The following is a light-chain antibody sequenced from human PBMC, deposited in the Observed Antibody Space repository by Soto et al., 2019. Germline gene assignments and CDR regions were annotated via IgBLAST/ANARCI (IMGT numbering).Light chain of an antibody. CDR2: LAS. V-gene: IGKV2-28*01. CDR1: QSLLHRNGYNY. J-gene: IGKJ5*01. CDR3: MQALQPLT. Sequence: DIVMTQSPLSLPVTPGEPASISCRSSQSLLHRNGYNYLDWYLQKPGQSPQLLIYLASNRASGVSNRCGGRGSREDSTPKISRVAAEDVGVYYCMQALQPLTFGQGTRLEIK.